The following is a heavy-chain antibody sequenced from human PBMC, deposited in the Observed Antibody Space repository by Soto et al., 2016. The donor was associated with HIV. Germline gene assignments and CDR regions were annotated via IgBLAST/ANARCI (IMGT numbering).Heavy chain of an antibody. CDR3: ARTNAFDI. Sequence: VQLQESGPRLVKPSETLSLTCTVSGGSINSHHWNWIRQPPGKGLEWIGCIYYSGKTYYNPSLKSRVTISIDTSKNQFSLNLSSVTDADTAIYYCARTNAFDIWAKGQWSRLF. CDR1: GGSINSHH. CDR2: IYYSGKT. V-gene: IGHV4-59*11. J-gene: IGHJ3*02.